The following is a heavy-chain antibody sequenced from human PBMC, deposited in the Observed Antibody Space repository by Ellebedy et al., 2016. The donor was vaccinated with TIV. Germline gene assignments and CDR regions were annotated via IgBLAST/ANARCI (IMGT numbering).Heavy chain of an antibody. Sequence: GESLKISCAASGLTFSDYWMHSVRQAPGQGLEWVSSISTITNYADSVRGRFTISRDNAKNSLYLKMNSLRAEDTAVYYCSRGGGCGGGTCYYPDFWGQGTLVTVSS. J-gene: IGHJ4*02. CDR3: SRGGGCGGGTCYYPDF. V-gene: IGHV3-69-1*01. CDR2: ISTIT. D-gene: IGHD2-15*01. CDR1: GLTFSDYW.